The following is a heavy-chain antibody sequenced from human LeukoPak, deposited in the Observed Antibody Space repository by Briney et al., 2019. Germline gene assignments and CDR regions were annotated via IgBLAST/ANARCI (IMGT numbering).Heavy chain of an antibody. CDR2: IRYDGSNK. V-gene: IGHV3-30*02. CDR1: GFTFSSYG. CDR3: AKDHGSGSYYEFFDY. J-gene: IGHJ4*02. Sequence: GGSLRLSCAASGFTFSSYGMHWVRQAPGKGLEWVAFIRYDGSNKYYADSVKGRFTISRDNSKNTLYLQMNSLRAEDTAVYYCAKDHGSGSYYEFFDYWGQGTLVTVSS. D-gene: IGHD3-10*01.